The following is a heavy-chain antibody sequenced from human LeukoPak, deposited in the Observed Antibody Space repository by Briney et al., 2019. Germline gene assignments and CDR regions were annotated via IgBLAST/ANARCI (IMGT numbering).Heavy chain of an antibody. D-gene: IGHD3-10*01. Sequence: GGSLRLSCAASGITFSTYNMSWVRQAPGKGLEWVSVIYSGGSTYYADSVKGRFTISRDNSKNTLYLQVNSLRAEDTAVYYCARDLSPVVRASPMGYWGQGTLVTVSS. CDR2: IYSGGST. J-gene: IGHJ4*02. CDR1: GITFSTYN. V-gene: IGHV3-66*01. CDR3: ARDLSPVVRASPMGY.